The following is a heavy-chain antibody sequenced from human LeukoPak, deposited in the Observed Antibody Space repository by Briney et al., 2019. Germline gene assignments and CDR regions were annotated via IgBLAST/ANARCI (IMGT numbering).Heavy chain of an antibody. Sequence: ASVKVSCKASGYTFTGYYMHWVRQAPGQGLEWMGRINPNSGGTNYAQKFQGRVTMTRDTSISTAYMELSRLRSDDTAVYYCARALPAGGSQPGVDIWGQGTMVTVSS. CDR2: INPNSGGT. V-gene: IGHV1-2*06. D-gene: IGHD1-26*01. J-gene: IGHJ3*02. CDR1: GYTFTGYY. CDR3: ARALPAGGSQPGVDI.